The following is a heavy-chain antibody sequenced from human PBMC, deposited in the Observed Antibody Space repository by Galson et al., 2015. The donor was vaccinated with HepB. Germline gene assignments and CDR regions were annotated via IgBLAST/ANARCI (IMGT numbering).Heavy chain of an antibody. CDR1: GYNFSGYW. J-gene: IGHJ6*02. CDR3: ARSSSGPLGYYGMDV. D-gene: IGHD3-22*01. CDR2: IFPGDSHT. V-gene: IGHV5-51*03. Sequence: QSGAEVKKPGESLKISCKGSGYNFSGYWIGWVRQMPGKGLEWMGTIFPGDSHTRYSPSFQGQVTISADKSTAHPQWSSLKASDTAMYYCARSSSGPLGYYGMDVWGQGTTVTVSS.